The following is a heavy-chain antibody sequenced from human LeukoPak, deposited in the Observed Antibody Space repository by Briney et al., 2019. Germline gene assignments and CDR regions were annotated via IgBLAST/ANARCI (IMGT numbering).Heavy chain of an antibody. Sequence: KPSETLSLTCTVSGGSISSYYWSWIRQPPGEGLEWIGYIYYSGSTNYNPSLKSRVTISVDTSKNQFSLKLSSVTAADTAVYYCAGQRGGSYYPFDYWGQGTLVTVSS. D-gene: IGHD1-26*01. V-gene: IGHV4-59*08. CDR1: GGSISSYY. CDR3: AGQRGGSYYPFDY. J-gene: IGHJ4*02. CDR2: IYYSGST.